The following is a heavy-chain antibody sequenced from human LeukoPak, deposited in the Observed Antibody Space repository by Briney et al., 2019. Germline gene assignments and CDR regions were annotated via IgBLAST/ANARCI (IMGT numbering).Heavy chain of an antibody. J-gene: IGHJ6*03. CDR3: AKTATLFYYYYYMDV. Sequence: GGSLRLSCAASGFTFSSYGMSWVRQAPGKGLEWVSAISGSGGSTYYADSVKGRFTTSRDNSKNTLYLQMNSLRAEDTAVYYCAKTATLFYYYYYMDVWGKGTTVTISS. D-gene: IGHD2-15*01. V-gene: IGHV3-23*01. CDR1: GFTFSSYG. CDR2: ISGSGGST.